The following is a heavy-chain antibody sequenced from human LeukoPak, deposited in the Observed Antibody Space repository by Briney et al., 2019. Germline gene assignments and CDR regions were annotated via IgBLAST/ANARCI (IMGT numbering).Heavy chain of an antibody. D-gene: IGHD5/OR15-5a*01. V-gene: IGHV3-74*03. J-gene: IGHJ4*02. Sequence: PGGSLRLSCAASGFTFSSYWMHWVRQAPGKGLVWVSAIKTDGSAMQYADSVKGRFAISRDNAKNTVYLQMNSLRDEDTAVYYCVRDRTVSTILDYWGQGTLVTVSS. CDR1: GFTFSSYW. CDR3: VRDRTVSTILDY. CDR2: IKTDGSAM.